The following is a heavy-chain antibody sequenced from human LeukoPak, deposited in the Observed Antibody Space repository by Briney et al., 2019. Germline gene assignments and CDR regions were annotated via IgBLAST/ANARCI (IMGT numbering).Heavy chain of an antibody. J-gene: IGHJ4*02. CDR1: GFTVSSNS. V-gene: IGHV3-23*01. CDR3: AKDDRWLQFCC. CDR2: IIPSGHTT. D-gene: IGHD5-24*01. Sequence: GGSLRLSCTVSGFTVSSNSMSWVRQAPGKGLEWVSGIIPSGHTTYYADSVRGRFTISRDNSRNTVYLQMNSLRAEDTAVYYCAKDDRWLQFCCWGQGTLVTVSA.